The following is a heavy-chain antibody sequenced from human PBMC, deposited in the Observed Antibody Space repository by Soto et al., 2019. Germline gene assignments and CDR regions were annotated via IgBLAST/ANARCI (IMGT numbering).Heavy chain of an antibody. J-gene: IGHJ5*02. CDR1: GGSMSSYY. CDR2: VYSSGGT. D-gene: IGHD3-3*01. CDR3: ARGQRFSDWFDP. V-gene: IGHV4-4*07. Sequence: SETLSLTCTVSGGSMSSYYWTWIRQPAGKGLEWTGRVYSSGGTHYSPSLKSRVIISLDTSKNQFSLRLLSVTDADTAVYFCARGQRFSDWFDPWGQGTLVTVSS.